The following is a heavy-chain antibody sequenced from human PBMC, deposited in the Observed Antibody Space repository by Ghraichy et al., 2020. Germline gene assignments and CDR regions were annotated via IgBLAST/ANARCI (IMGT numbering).Heavy chain of an antibody. V-gene: IGHV4-61*01. D-gene: IGHD4-23*01. J-gene: IGHJ4*02. Sequence: SETLSLTCTVSGGSVSSGSYYWSWIRQPPGKGLEWIGYIYYSGSTNYNPSLKSRVTISVDTSKNQFSLKLSSVTAADTAVYYCARVRNYGGFPTSFDYWGQGTLVTVSS. CDR2: IYYSGST. CDR3: ARVRNYGGFPTSFDY. CDR1: GGSVSSGSYY.